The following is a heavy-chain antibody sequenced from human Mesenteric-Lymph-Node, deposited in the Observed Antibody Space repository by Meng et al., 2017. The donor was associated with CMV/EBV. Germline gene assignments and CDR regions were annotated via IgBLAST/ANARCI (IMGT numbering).Heavy chain of an antibody. J-gene: IGHJ4*02. D-gene: IGHD1-20*01. CDR1: GFDFAEFA. CDR3: TREEYNWDDLISLNEY. Sequence: GESLKISCTASGFDFAEFAISWVRQAPGKGLEWVGFIRSNSYGGTTDYAASARGRFTISRDDPNRTAFLQMDSLKTEDTAIYYCTREEYNWDDLISLNEYWGQGTLVTVSS. CDR2: IRSNSYGGTT. V-gene: IGHV3-49*04.